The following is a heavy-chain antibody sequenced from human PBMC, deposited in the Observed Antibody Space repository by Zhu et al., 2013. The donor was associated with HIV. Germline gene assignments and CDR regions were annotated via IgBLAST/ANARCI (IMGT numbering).Heavy chain of an antibody. CDR3: ARARGGCSSTSCPNWFDP. CDR1: GYTFTSYD. CDR2: MNPNSGNT. J-gene: IGHJ5*02. D-gene: IGHD2-2*01. V-gene: IGHV1-8*01. Sequence: QVQLVQSGAEVKKPGASVKVSCKASGYTFTSYDINWVRQATGQGLEWMGWMNPNSGNTGYAQKFQGRVTMTRNTSISTAYMELSSLRSEDTAVYYCARARGGCSSTSCPNWFDPWGPGEPLVTVSS.